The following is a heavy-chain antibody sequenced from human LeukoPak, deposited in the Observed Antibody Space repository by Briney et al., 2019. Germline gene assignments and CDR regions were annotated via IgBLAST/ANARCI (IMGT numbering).Heavy chain of an antibody. Sequence: ASVKVSCKASGGTFSSYAISWVRQAPGQGFEWMGGIIPIFGTANYAQKFQGRVTITADESTSPAYMELSSLRSEDTAVYYCASPSFNWDSGAYDYWGQGTLVTVSS. D-gene: IGHD2-15*01. CDR2: IIPIFGTA. CDR1: GGTFSSYA. V-gene: IGHV1-69*01. CDR3: ASPSFNWDSGAYDY. J-gene: IGHJ4*02.